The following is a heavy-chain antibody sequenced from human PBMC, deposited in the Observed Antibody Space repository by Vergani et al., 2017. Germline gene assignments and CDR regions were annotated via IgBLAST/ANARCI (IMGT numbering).Heavy chain of an antibody. V-gene: IGHV4-59*01. D-gene: IGHD2-2*01. J-gene: IGHJ6*02. CDR2: IYYSGST. CDR3: ARDRVVVVPAARRPDYYYYYGMDV. Sequence: QVQLQESGPGLVKPSETLSLTCTVSGGSISSYYWSWIRQPPGKGLEWIGYIYYSGSTNYNPSLKSRVTISVDTSTNQFSLKLSSVTAADTAVYYCARDRVVVVPAARRPDYYYYYGMDVWGQGTTVTVSS. CDR1: GGSISSYY.